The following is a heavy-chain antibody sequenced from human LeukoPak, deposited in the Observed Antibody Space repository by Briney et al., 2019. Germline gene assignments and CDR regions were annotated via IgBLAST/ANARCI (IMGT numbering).Heavy chain of an antibody. D-gene: IGHD3-10*01. Sequence: PGGSLRLSCAASGFTFSSYGIHWVRQAPGRGLEWVALISYDGSNKYYADSVKGRFTISRDNSKNTLYLQMNSLRAEDTAVYYCANENYYGSGSYPDYWGQGTLVTDSS. CDR1: GFTFSSYG. CDR3: ANENYYGSGSYPDY. J-gene: IGHJ4*02. V-gene: IGHV3-30*18. CDR2: ISYDGSNK.